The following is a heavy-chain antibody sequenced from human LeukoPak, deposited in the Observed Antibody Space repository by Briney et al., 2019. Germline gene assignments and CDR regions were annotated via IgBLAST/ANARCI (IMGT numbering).Heavy chain of an antibody. CDR2: INHSGST. Sequence: SETLSLTCAVYGGSFSGYYWSWIRQPPGKGLEWIGEINHSGSTNYNPSLKSRVTISVDTSKNQFSLKLSSVTAADTAVYYCARGSPYYDSSGYYPNWFDPWGQGTLVTVSS. CDR1: GGSFSGYY. V-gene: IGHV4-34*01. D-gene: IGHD3-22*01. CDR3: ARGSPYYDSSGYYPNWFDP. J-gene: IGHJ5*02.